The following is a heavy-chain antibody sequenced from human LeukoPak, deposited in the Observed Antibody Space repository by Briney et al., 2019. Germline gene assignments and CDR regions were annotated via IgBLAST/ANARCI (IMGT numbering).Heavy chain of an antibody. J-gene: IGHJ5*02. CDR3: AKDLSWNTADR. V-gene: IGHV3-74*01. CDR1: GFTYTDYW. D-gene: IGHD5-18*01. Sequence: PGGSLRLSCVGSGFTYTDYWMHWFRQAPGKGPAWVSRINPDGTIIDYADSVKGRFSISRDNAKNLLHLQMNGLRPEDTAVYYCAKDLSWNTADRWGRGILVTVSS. CDR2: INPDGTII.